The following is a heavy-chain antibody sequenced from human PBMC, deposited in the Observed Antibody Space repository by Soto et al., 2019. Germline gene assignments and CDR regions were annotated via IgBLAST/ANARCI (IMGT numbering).Heavy chain of an antibody. Sequence: ASVKVSCKASGYTFTSYAMHWVRQAPGQRLEWMGWINAGNGNTKYSQKFQGRVTITRDTSASTAYMELSSLRSEDTAVYYCASLVDCSGGSCYRADYWGQGTLVTVSS. V-gene: IGHV1-3*01. D-gene: IGHD2-15*01. CDR2: INAGNGNT. CDR1: GYTFTSYA. CDR3: ASLVDCSGGSCYRADY. J-gene: IGHJ4*02.